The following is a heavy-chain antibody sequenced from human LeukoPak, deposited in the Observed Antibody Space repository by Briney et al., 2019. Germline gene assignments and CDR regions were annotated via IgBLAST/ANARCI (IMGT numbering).Heavy chain of an antibody. D-gene: IGHD3-22*01. J-gene: IGHJ5*02. CDR1: GGSISSGSYY. V-gene: IGHV4-61*02. Sequence: SETLSLTCTVSGGSISSGSYYWSWIRQPAGKGLEGIGRIYTSGSTNYNPSLKSRVTISVDTSKNQFSLKLSSVTAADTAVYYCASTYYYDSSGPYPFDPWGQGTLVTVSS. CDR3: ASTYYYDSSGPYPFDP. CDR2: IYTSGST.